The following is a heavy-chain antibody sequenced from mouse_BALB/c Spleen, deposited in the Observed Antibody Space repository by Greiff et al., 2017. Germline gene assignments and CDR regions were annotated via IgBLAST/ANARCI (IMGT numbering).Heavy chain of an antibody. V-gene: IGHV5-6-5*01. CDR3: ARGESTTATRYYFDY. Sequence: EVKLVESGGGLVKPGGSLKLSCAASGFTFSSYAMSWVRQTPEKRLEWVASISSGGSTSYPDSVKGRFTISRDNARNILYLQMSSLRSEHTAMYYCARGESTTATRYYFDYWGQGTTLTVSS. J-gene: IGHJ2*01. CDR1: GFTFSSYA. D-gene: IGHD1-2*01. CDR2: ISSGGST.